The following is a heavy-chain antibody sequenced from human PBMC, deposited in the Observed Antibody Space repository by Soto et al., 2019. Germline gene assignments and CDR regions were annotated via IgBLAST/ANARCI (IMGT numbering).Heavy chain of an antibody. CDR3: ARGPPLGY. D-gene: IGHD7-27*01. J-gene: IGHJ4*02. Sequence: QLQLQESGSGLVKPSQTLSLTCAVSGGSISSGGYSWSWIRQPPGKGLECIGYIYHSVSTYYNPSLNRRVTIPVGRSKNPFSLQLRSVPAGDTAVYYCARGPPLGYWGQGTLVTVSS. CDR2: IYHSVST. CDR1: GGSISSGGYS. V-gene: IGHV4-30-2*01.